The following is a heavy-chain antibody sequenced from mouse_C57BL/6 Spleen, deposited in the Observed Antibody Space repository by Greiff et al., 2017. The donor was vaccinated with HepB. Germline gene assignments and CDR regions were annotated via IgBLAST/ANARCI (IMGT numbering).Heavy chain of an antibody. CDR2: INPGSGGT. Sequence: QVQLQQSGAELVRPGTSVKVSCKASGYAFTNYLIEWVKQRPGQGLEWIGVINPGSGGTNYNEKFKGKATLTADKSSSTAYMQLSSVTSEDSAVYFCARGLQGAMDYWGQGTSVTVSS. CDR1: GYAFTNYL. V-gene: IGHV1-54*01. J-gene: IGHJ4*01. CDR3: ARGLQGAMDY. D-gene: IGHD2-4*01.